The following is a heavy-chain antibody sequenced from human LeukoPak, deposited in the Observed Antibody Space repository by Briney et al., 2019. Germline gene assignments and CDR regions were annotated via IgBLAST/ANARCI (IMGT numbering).Heavy chain of an antibody. CDR1: GFTFSDYY. CDR3: ARRRDYFDY. CDR2: ISSSGSNI. Sequence: PGGSLRLSCAASGFTFSDYYMSWIRQAPGKGLGWLSYISSSGSNIYYAASVKGRFTMSRDNAKNSRYLQMNSLRAQETAIYYCARRRDYFDYWGQGTLVTVSS. V-gene: IGHV3-11*01. J-gene: IGHJ4*02.